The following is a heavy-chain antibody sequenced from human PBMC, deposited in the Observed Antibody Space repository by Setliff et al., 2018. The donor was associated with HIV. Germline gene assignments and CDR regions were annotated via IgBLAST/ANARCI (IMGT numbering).Heavy chain of an antibody. D-gene: IGHD6-25*01. V-gene: IGHV3-48*01. J-gene: IGHJ4*02. Sequence: GGSLRLSCAASGFTFSDCSMNWVRQAPGKGLEWISYITSTGSTIFYADSVKGRFTISRDNSKNTLYLQMDSLRPKDTAAYYCARAPSWQRQVDFWGQGTLVTVSS. CDR2: ITSTGSTI. CDR3: ARAPSWQRQVDF. CDR1: GFTFSDCS.